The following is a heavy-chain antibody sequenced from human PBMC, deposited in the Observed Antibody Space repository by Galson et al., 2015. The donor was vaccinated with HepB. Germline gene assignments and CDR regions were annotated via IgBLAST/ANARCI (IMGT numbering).Heavy chain of an antibody. J-gene: IGHJ6*03. Sequence: SLRLSCAASGFTFGSYWMHWVRQAPGKGLVWVSRINSNGSSTTYADSVRGRFTISRDNAKNTLYLQMNSLRAEDTAVYYCARDSYDFLSGRGLNYYYYMDVWGKGTTVTVPS. CDR2: INSNGSST. CDR1: GFTFGSYW. V-gene: IGHV3-74*03. D-gene: IGHD3-3*01. CDR3: ARDSYDFLSGRGLNYYYYMDV.